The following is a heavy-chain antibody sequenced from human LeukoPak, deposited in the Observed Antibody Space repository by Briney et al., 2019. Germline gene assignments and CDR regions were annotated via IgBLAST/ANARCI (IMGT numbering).Heavy chain of an antibody. CDR2: IYYSGST. Sequence: PAETLSLTCAVYGVSFSGYYWSWIRQPPGKGLEWVGSIYYSGSTYYNPSLKSRVIITVDTTKNQFSQKLSHMTAADTAVYYCARAPLGSPFDYWGQGTLVTVSS. CDR3: ARAPLGSPFDY. D-gene: IGHD3-10*01. J-gene: IGHJ4*02. V-gene: IGHV4-38-2*01. CDR1: GVSFSGYY.